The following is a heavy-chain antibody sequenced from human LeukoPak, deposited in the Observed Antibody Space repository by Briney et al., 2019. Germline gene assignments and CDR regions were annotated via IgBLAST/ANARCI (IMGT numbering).Heavy chain of an antibody. V-gene: IGHV3-48*03. CDR1: GFTFSSYE. D-gene: IGHD4-17*01. CDR3: ARDLGSYGDYDYFDY. J-gene: IGHJ4*02. Sequence: GGSLRLSCAASGFTFSSYEMNWVRQAPGKGLEWVSYISSSGSTIYYADSVKGRFTISRDNAKNSLYLQMNSLRAEDTAVYYCARDLGSYGDYDYFDYWGQGTLFTVSS. CDR2: ISSSGSTI.